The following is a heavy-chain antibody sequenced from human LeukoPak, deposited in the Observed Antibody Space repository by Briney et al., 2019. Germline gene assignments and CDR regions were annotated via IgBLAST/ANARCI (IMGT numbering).Heavy chain of an antibody. J-gene: IGHJ4*02. V-gene: IGHV4-4*07. D-gene: IGHD5-12*01. CDR2: MFYSGNT. CDR1: GASITSYH. Sequence: SETLSLTCTVSGASITSYHWSWIRQPAGKGLEWIGRMFYSGNTDYNPSLKSRLTMSIDTSENQFSLKLSSVTAADTAVYFCARGLVATGFFDYWGQGTLVTVSS. CDR3: ARGLVATGFFDY.